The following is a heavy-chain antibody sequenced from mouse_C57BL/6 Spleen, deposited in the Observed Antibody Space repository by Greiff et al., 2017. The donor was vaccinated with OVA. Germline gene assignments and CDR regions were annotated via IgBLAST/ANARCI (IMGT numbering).Heavy chain of an antibody. V-gene: IGHV1-61*01. CDR2: IYPSDSET. CDR1: GYTFTSYW. CDR3: ARGYGSDYFDY. Sequence: VQLQQPGAELVRPGSSVKLSCKASGYTFTSYWMDWVKQRPGQGLEWIGNIYPSDSETHYNQKFKDKATLTVDKSSSTAYMQLSSLTSEDSAVYYCARGYGSDYFDYWGQGTTLTVSS. J-gene: IGHJ2*01. D-gene: IGHD1-1*01.